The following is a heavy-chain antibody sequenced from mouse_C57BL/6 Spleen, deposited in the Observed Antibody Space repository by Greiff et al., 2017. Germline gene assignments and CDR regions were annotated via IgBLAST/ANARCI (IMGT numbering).Heavy chain of an antibody. V-gene: IGHV1-15*01. D-gene: IGHD1-1*01. J-gene: IGHJ1*03. CDR2: IDPETGGT. Sequence: VQLQQSGAELVRPGASVTLSCKASDYTFTDYEMHWVKQTPVHGLEWIGAIDPETGGTAYNQKFKGKAILTADKSSSTAYMELRSLTSEDSAVXYCTRYGFDVWGTGTTVTVSS. CDR3: TRYGFDV. CDR1: DYTFTDYE.